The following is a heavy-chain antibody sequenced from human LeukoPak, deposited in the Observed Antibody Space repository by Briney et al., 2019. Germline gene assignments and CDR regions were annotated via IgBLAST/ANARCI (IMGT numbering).Heavy chain of an antibody. J-gene: IGHJ4*02. CDR3: ARDGTSTDDY. CDR1: GYTFSNFG. D-gene: IGHD2-2*01. CDR2: ISGNNDNP. V-gene: IGHV1-18*01. Sequence: ASVKVSCKTSGYTFSNFGINWVRQASGQGFEWMGWISGNNDNPNYGQKFQGRFTVTTDSSTSTAYMELRNLRFDDTAVYYCARDGTSTDDYWGQGTLVTVSS.